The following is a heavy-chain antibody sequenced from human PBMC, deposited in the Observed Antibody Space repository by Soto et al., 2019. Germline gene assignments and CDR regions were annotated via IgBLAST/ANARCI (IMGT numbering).Heavy chain of an antibody. J-gene: IGHJ5*02. Sequence: GASGKVSCKASGYTFTNYGISWVRQAPGQGLEWMGWISAYNGNTKYAQKFQGRVTMTTDTSTSTAYMELRSLRSDDTAVYYCARGVGSGSYYNQYNWFDPWGQGTLVTVSS. CDR2: ISAYNGNT. CDR3: ARGVGSGSYYNQYNWFDP. D-gene: IGHD3-10*01. V-gene: IGHV1-18*01. CDR1: GYTFTNYG.